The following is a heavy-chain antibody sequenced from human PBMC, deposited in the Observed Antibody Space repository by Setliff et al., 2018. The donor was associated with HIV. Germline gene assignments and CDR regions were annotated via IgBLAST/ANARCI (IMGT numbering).Heavy chain of an antibody. CDR1: GASMSSGDYY. CDR3: AREGNIPVRGITDDALDI. V-gene: IGHV4-30-4*08. CDR2: SYYSGNS. Sequence: PSETLSLTCTVSGASMSSGDYYWSWIRQPPGKGLEWSGYSYYSGNSYYNPSLKRRVTLSVDTSKNQLSLKVNSVTAADTAVYYGAREGNIPVRGITDDALDIWGQGTMVTVSS. D-gene: IGHD3-10*01. J-gene: IGHJ3*02.